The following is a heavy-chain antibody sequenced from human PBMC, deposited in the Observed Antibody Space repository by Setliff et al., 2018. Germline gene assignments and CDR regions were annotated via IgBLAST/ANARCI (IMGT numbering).Heavy chain of an antibody. Sequence: GASVKVSCKASGGTFSSFAISWVRQAPGQGFEWLGGIIPMFRTPEYAQKFQGRVTISTDESRTAVYMELSSLRFDDTAVYYCARVQWEIAVKFHYNRMDVWGEGTQVTVSS. CDR2: IIPMFRTP. D-gene: IGHD1-26*01. CDR3: ARVQWEIAVKFHYNRMDV. CDR1: GGTFSSFA. V-gene: IGHV1-69*05. J-gene: IGHJ6*04.